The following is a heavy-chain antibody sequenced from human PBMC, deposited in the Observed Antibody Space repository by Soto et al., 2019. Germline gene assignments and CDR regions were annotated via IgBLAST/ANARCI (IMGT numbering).Heavy chain of an antibody. CDR2: IIPIFGTA. CDR3: ASSPEIVVVPDEYPKKGNWFDP. Sequence: QVQLVQSGAEVKKPGSSVKVSCKASGGTFSSYAISWVRQAPGQGLEWMGGIIPIFGTANYAQKFQGRVTITSDESTSTAYMELISLRSEDTAVYYCASSPEIVVVPDEYPKKGNWFDPWGHGTLVTVSS. D-gene: IGHD2-2*01. CDR1: GGTFSSYA. J-gene: IGHJ5*02. V-gene: IGHV1-69*01.